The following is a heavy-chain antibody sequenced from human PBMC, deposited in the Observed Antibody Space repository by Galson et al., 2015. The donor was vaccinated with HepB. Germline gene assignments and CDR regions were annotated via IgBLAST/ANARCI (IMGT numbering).Heavy chain of an antibody. D-gene: IGHD3-3*01. CDR3: ARVGYYDFWSGYFRSQPYYYGMDV. Sequence: SLRLSCAASGFTFSNYCLSWVRQAPGKGLEWVANIKEDGSERYYVDSVKGRFTISRDNTNNSLYLQMNSLRSDDTAVYYCARVGYYDFWSGYFRSQPYYYGMDVWGQGTTVTVSS. CDR1: GFTFSNYC. J-gene: IGHJ6*02. V-gene: IGHV3-7*03. CDR2: IKEDGSER.